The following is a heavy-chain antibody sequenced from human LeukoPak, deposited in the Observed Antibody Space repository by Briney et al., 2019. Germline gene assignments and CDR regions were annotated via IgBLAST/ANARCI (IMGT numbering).Heavy chain of an antibody. V-gene: IGHV3-30*04. CDR2: VLNDGSSK. Sequence: PGGSLRLSCAASGFTLSNYAMNSVRQAPGPGLQWVAIVLNDGSSKYYVDSRGGPFTISRDNSKNTLYLQMNSVRDEDTAVYYCERDRGSNMYSGMDVWGQGTTVTVSS. CDR1: GFTLSNYA. CDR3: ERDRGSNMYSGMDV. J-gene: IGHJ6*02. D-gene: IGHD3-16*01.